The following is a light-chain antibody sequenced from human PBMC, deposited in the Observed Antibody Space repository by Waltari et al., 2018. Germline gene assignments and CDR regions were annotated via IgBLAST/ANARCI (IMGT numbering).Light chain of an antibody. J-gene: IGKJ1*01. CDR2: SAS. CDR1: QSIGNF. V-gene: IGKV1-39*01. CDR3: QENYSSPPST. Sequence: DILVTQSPSFLSAPVGDRVSITCRASQSIGNFLNWYQHKPGKAPKLLIYSASSLQSGVPSRFSGSGAGTDFTLTITSLHPEDFATYYCQENYSSPPSTFGPGTKVESK.